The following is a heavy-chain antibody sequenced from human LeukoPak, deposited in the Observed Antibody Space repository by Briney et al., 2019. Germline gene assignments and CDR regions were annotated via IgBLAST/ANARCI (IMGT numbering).Heavy chain of an antibody. Sequence: GGSLRHSCAASGFTFSNAWMSWVRQAPGKGLEWVGRMKSKTDGGTTDYAAPVKGRFTISRDDSKNTLYLQMSSLKTEDTAVYYCITVAVAVGSLAFDIWGQGTMVTVSS. V-gene: IGHV3-15*01. CDR1: GFTFSNAW. CDR3: ITVAVAVGSLAFDI. D-gene: IGHD6-19*01. CDR2: MKSKTDGGTT. J-gene: IGHJ3*02.